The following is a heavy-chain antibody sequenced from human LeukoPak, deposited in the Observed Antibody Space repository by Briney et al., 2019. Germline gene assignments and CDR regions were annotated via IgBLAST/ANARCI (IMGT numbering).Heavy chain of an antibody. D-gene: IGHD3-3*01. CDR2: INPNSGGT. CDR3: ARFEDFWMFDP. V-gene: IGHV1-2*02. CDR1: GYTFTGYY. J-gene: IGHJ5*02. Sequence: ASVRVSCKASGYTFTGYYVHWVRQAPGQGLEWMGWINPNSGGTNYARKFHGRVTMTRDTSISTAYMELSRLRSDDTAVYYCARFEDFWMFDPWGQGTLLTVSS.